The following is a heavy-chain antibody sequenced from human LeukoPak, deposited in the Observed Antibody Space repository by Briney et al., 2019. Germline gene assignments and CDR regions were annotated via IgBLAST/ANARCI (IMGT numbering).Heavy chain of an antibody. CDR2: INPNSGGT. D-gene: IGHD6-19*01. J-gene: IGHJ4*02. Sequence: ASVKVSCKASGGTFSSYAISWVRQAPGQGLEWMGWINPNSGGTNYAQKFQGWVTMTRDTSISTAYMELSRLRSDDTAVYYCARDSSGWYEAGDPSFDYWGQGTLVTVSS. CDR3: ARDSSGWYEAGDPSFDY. CDR1: GGTFSSYA. V-gene: IGHV1-2*04.